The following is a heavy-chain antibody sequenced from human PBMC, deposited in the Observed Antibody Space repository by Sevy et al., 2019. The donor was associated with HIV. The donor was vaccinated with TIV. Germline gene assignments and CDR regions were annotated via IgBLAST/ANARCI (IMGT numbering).Heavy chain of an antibody. CDR3: ARDSGEGYHAMDI. CDR1: GFTFSSYT. J-gene: IGHJ6*01. CDR2: ISTTSTYV. V-gene: IGHV3-21*01. D-gene: IGHD3-10*01. Sequence: GGSLRLSCAASGFTFSSYTMNWVRQAPGKGLDWVSSISTTSTYVYYADSVKGRFTISRDNAKNSLYLQVNSLRAEDTAVYYCARDSGEGYHAMDIWGQGTTVTVSS.